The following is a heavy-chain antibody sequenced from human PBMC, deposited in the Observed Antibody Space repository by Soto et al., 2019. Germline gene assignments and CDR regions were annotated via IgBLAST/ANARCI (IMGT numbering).Heavy chain of an antibody. V-gene: IGHV1-24*01. D-gene: IGHD3-22*01. CDR3: ATGPMYYFDSSGPPSHFDY. CDR2: FDPEDGET. CDR1: GYTHTELS. J-gene: IGHJ4*02. Sequence: ASVKVSRKVSGYTHTELSMHWVRQAPGGGLEWMGGFDPEDGETIYAQRFQGRVTMTEDTSADTAYMELSSLRSEDTAFYYCATGPMYYFDSSGPPSHFDYWGQGTLVTVSS.